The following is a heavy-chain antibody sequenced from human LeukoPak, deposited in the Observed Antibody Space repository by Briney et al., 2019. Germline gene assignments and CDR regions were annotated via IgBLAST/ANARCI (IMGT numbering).Heavy chain of an antibody. J-gene: IGHJ4*02. D-gene: IGHD3-9*01. V-gene: IGHV3-64*01. Sequence: GGSLGLSCAASGFTFSSYAMHWVRQAPGKGLEYVSAISSNGGSTYYANSVKGRFTISRDNSKNTLYLQMGSLRAEDMAVYYCAREGAGYFDWLSLDYWGQGTLVTVSS. CDR3: AREGAGYFDWLSLDY. CDR2: ISSNGGST. CDR1: GFTFSSYA.